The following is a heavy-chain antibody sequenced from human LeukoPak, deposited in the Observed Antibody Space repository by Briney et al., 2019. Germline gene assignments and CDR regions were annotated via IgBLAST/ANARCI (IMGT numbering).Heavy chain of an antibody. Sequence: GRSLRLSCAASGFTFSSYGMHWVRQAPGKGLEWVAVIWYDGGNKYYADSVKGRFTISRDNSKNTLYLQMNSLRAEDTAVYYCARDRGRYSYGTGDWFDPWGQGTLVTVSS. D-gene: IGHD5-18*01. CDR2: IWYDGGNK. CDR3: ARDRGRYSYGTGDWFDP. J-gene: IGHJ5*02. V-gene: IGHV3-33*01. CDR1: GFTFSSYG.